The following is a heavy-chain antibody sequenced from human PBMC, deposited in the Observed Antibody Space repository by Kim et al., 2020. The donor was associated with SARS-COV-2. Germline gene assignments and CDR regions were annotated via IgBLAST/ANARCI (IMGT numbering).Heavy chain of an antibody. Sequence: KYDADSVKCRFTTSRDNSKNTLYLQMNGLRAEDTAVYYCASEDSGSYVYYWGQGTLVTVSS. D-gene: IGHD1-26*01. CDR3: ASEDSGSYVYY. J-gene: IGHJ4*02. V-gene: IGHV3-30*01. CDR2: K.